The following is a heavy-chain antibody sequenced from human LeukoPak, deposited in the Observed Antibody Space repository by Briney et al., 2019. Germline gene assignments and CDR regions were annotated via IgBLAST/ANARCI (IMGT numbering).Heavy chain of an antibody. CDR2: ISYDGSNK. Sequence: GGSLRLSCAASGFTFSSYGMHWVRQAPGKGLEWVAVISYDGSNKYYADSVKGRFTISRDNSKNTLYLQMNSLRAEDTAVYYCAKDLVYLGYCSSTSCYAYAIDSWGQGTMVTVS. J-gene: IGHJ3*02. CDR1: GFTFSSYG. CDR3: AKDLVYLGYCSSTSCYAYAIDS. D-gene: IGHD2-2*01. V-gene: IGHV3-30*18.